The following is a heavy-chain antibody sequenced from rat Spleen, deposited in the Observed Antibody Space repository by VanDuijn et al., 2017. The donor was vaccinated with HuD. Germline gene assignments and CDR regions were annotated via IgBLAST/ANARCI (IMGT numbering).Heavy chain of an antibody. Sequence: EVQLVESGGGLVQPGRSMKLSCAALGFTFSNYYMAWVRQAPTKGGLEWVAIISHSDSRTYYPDSVKGRFAISRDNVKSSLYLQMNSLKSEDTATYYCARETSYYFDYWGQGVMVTVSS. J-gene: IGHJ2*01. CDR2: ISHSDSRT. D-gene: IGHD4-2*01. CDR1: GFTFSNYY. CDR3: ARETSYYFDY. V-gene: IGHV5-25*01.